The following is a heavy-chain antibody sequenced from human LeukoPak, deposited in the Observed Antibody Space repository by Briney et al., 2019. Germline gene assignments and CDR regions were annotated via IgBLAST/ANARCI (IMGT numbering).Heavy chain of an antibody. J-gene: IGHJ6*02. CDR1: GYTFTSYY. V-gene: IGHV1-46*01. D-gene: IGHD3-10*01. CDR3: ARVKVEGTGSPYYPYYYYGMDV. Sequence: ASVKVSCKASGYTFTSYYMHWVRQAPGQGLEWMGIINPSGGSTSYAQKFQGRVTMTRDTSTSTVYMELSSLRSEDTAVYYCARVKVEGTGSPYYPYYYYGMDVWGQGTTVTVSS. CDR2: INPSGGST.